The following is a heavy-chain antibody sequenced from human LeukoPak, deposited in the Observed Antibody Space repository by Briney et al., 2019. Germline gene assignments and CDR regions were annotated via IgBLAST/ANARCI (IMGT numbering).Heavy chain of an antibody. V-gene: IGHV1-69*04. J-gene: IGHJ4*02. CDR3: ARDSALRCSSTSCYFDY. D-gene: IGHD2-2*01. CDR1: GGTFSSYS. Sequence: SVKVSCKASGGTFSSYSISWVRQAPGQGPEWLGRITPNLAITDYAQKFRGRVTLTADKSTSTVYMELGSLTSEGTAAYYCARDSALRCSSTSCYFDYWGQGTLVTVSS. CDR2: ITPNLAIT.